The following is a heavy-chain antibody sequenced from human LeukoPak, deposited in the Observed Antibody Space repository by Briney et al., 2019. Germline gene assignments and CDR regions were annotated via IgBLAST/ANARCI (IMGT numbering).Heavy chain of an antibody. D-gene: IGHD2-15*01. V-gene: IGHV4-39*01. Sequence: SETLSLTCTVSGGSISSSSYSWGWIRQPPGKGLEWIGSIYYSGSTYYNPSLKSRVTISVDTSKNQFSLKLSSVTAADTAVYYCASNLPQIRNVLVGYYYGMDVWGQGTTVTVSS. CDR1: GGSISSSSYS. J-gene: IGHJ6*02. CDR2: IYYSGST. CDR3: ASNLPQIRNVLVGYYYGMDV.